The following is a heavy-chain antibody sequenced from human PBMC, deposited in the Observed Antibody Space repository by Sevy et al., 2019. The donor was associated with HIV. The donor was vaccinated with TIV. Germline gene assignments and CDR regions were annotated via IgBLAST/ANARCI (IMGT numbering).Heavy chain of an antibody. V-gene: IGHV4-38-2*01. D-gene: IGHD3-22*01. CDR1: GYSVSSGFY. CDR3: AGFAYYDNSGYHYPDWIDP. Sequence: SETLSLTCAVSGYSVSSGFYWAWIRQSPGKGLEWIGSIFYSGNIHYNPSLEGRVAILLDTSKNQFSLILDSVTAADTAVYFCAGFAYYDNSGYHYPDWIDPWGPGTLVTVSS. CDR2: IFYSGNI. J-gene: IGHJ5*02.